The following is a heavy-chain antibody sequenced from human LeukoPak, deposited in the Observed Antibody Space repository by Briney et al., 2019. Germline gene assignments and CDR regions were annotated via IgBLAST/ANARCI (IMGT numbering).Heavy chain of an antibody. CDR2: INYSGST. J-gene: IGHJ4*02. Sequence: SETLSLTCAVYGGSFSGYYWSWIRQPPGKGLEWIGEINYSGSTNYNPSLKSRVTVSVDTSKNQFSLNLKSVTPEDTAVYYCARNLIPEQLVLNFWGQGTLVTVSS. CDR1: GGSFSGYY. CDR3: ARNLIPEQLVLNF. D-gene: IGHD6-13*01. V-gene: IGHV4-34*01.